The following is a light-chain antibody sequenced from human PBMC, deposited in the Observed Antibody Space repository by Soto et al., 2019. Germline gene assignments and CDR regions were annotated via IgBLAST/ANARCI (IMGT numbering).Light chain of an antibody. Sequence: IVLTQSPGTLSLSPGERATLSCRASQSLTNSFIAWYQQKPGQAPRLLIYDTSSRATGIPDRFSGSGSGTDFTLTISRLEPEDFAVYYCQQYGSSGTFGQGTKVDIK. CDR1: QSLTNSF. V-gene: IGKV3-20*01. CDR3: QQYGSSGT. CDR2: DTS. J-gene: IGKJ1*01.